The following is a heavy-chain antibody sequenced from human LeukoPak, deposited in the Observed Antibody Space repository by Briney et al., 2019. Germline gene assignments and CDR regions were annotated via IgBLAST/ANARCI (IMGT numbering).Heavy chain of an antibody. CDR3: AELGITMIGGV. CDR1: GFTVSSNY. Sequence: GGSLRLSCAASGFTVSSNYLRWVRQAPGKGLEGFSVIYSGGSTYYADSVKGRFTISRDNSKNTLYLQMNSLRAEDTAVYYCAELGITMIGGVWGKGTTVTISS. J-gene: IGHJ6*04. CDR2: IYSGGST. D-gene: IGHD3-10*02. V-gene: IGHV3-66*01.